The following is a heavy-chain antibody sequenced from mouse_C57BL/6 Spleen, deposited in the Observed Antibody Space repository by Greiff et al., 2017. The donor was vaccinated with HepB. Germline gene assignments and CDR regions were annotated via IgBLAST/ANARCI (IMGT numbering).Heavy chain of an antibody. CDR2: IHPNSGST. D-gene: IGHD2-10*02. CDR1: GYTFTSYW. CDR3: ARCGYVPYFGY. Sequence: QVQLQQPGAELVKPGASVKLSCKASGYTFTSYWMHWVKQRPGQGLEWIGMIHPNSGSTNYNEKFKSKATLTVDKSSSTAYMQLSSLTSEDSAVYYCARCGYVPYFGYWGQGTTLTVSS. J-gene: IGHJ2*01. V-gene: IGHV1-64*01.